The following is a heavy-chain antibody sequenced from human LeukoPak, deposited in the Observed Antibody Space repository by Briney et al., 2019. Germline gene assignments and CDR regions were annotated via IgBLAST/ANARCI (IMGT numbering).Heavy chain of an antibody. CDR3: ARGNSVVNYYHGLDL. CDR1: GXTFSTYA. Sequence: GSLRLSCSASGXTFSTYAIHWVRQAPGKGLEWVESISYDGSNKYHADSVKGRFTISRDNSKNTVYLQMNDLRPEDTAVYYCARGNSVVNYYHGLDLWGQGTSVTVSS. D-gene: IGHD2-2*01. V-gene: IGHV3-30*01. CDR2: ISYDGSNK. J-gene: IGHJ6*02.